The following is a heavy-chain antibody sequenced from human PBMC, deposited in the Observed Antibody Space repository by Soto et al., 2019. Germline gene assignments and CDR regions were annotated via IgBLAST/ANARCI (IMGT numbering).Heavy chain of an antibody. CDR2: IYYSGST. CDR1: GGSISSYY. J-gene: IGHJ4*02. CDR3: ARGDARFLEWFQPPGYFDY. V-gene: IGHV4-59*01. Sequence: SETLSLTCTVSGGSISSYYWSWIRQPPGKGLEWIGYIYYSGSTNYNPSLKSRATISVDTSKNQFSLKLSSVTAADTAVYYCARGDARFLEWFQPPGYFDYWGQGTLVTVSS. D-gene: IGHD3-3*01.